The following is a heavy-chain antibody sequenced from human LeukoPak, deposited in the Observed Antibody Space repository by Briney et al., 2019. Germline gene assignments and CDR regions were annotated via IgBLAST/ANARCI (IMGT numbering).Heavy chain of an antibody. Sequence: GGSLRLSCAASGFTFSSYAMHWVRQAPGKGLEWVAVISYDGSNKYYADSVKGRFTISRDNSKNTLYLQMNSLRAEDTAVYYCARDLTTQNAFDIWGQGTMATVSS. CDR2: ISYDGSNK. CDR1: GFTFSSYA. J-gene: IGHJ3*02. CDR3: ARDLTTQNAFDI. V-gene: IGHV3-30*04. D-gene: IGHD4-11*01.